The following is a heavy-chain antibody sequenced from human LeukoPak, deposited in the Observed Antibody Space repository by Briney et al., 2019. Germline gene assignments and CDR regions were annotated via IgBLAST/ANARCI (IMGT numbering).Heavy chain of an antibody. CDR1: GGSISSSSYY. Sequence: SETLSLTCTVSGGSISSSSYYWGWIRQPPGKGLEWIGSIYYSGSTYYNPSLKSRVTISVDTSKNQFSLKLSSVTAADTAVYYCARVASIVVVPAAPYYFDYWGQGTLVTVSS. J-gene: IGHJ4*02. V-gene: IGHV4-39*07. CDR2: IYYSGST. CDR3: ARVASIVVVPAAPYYFDY. D-gene: IGHD2-2*01.